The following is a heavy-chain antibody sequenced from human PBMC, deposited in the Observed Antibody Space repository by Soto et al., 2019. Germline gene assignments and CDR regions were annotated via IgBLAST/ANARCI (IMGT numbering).Heavy chain of an antibody. CDR3: ARLYYDSSGYYGGSSKENDAFDI. CDR2: IYHSGST. V-gene: IGHV4-4*02. D-gene: IGHD3-22*01. J-gene: IGHJ3*02. Sequence: PSETLSLTCAVSGGSISSSNWWSWVRQPPGKGLEWIGEIYHSGSTNYNPSLKSRVTISVDKSKNQFSLKLSSVTAADTAVYYCARLYYDSSGYYGGSSKENDAFDIWGQGTMVTVSS. CDR1: GGSISSSNW.